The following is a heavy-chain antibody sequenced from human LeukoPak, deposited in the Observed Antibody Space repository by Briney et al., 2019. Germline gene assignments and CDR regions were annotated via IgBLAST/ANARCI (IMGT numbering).Heavy chain of an antibody. CDR2: ISGSGGST. J-gene: IGHJ4*02. V-gene: IGHV3-23*01. Sequence: RPGGSLRLSCAASGFTFSSYAMSWVRQAPGKGLEWVSAISGSGGSTYYADSVKGRFTISRDNSKNTLYLQMNSLRAEDTAVYYCAKSTLRFLEWSFDYWGQGTLVTVSS. CDR3: AKSTLRFLEWSFDY. D-gene: IGHD3-3*01. CDR1: GFTFSSYA.